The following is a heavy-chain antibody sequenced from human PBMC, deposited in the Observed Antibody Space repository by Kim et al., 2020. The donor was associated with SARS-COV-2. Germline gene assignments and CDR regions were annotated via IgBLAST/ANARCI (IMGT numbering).Heavy chain of an antibody. CDR3: AKDRLVTSTGRALDI. Sequence: VDSVKARLTVARDNSENQMYQQMNSLRAEDTAVYYCAKDRLVTSTGRALDIWGQGTQVTVSS. D-gene: IGHD1-1*01. V-gene: IGHV3-23*03. J-gene: IGHJ3*02.